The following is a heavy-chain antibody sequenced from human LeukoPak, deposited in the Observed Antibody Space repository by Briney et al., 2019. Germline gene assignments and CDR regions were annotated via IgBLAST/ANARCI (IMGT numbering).Heavy chain of an antibody. D-gene: IGHD2-15*01. CDR2: VSYDGSNK. CDR1: GFTFSTYA. V-gene: IGHV3-30*04. J-gene: IGHJ4*02. CDR3: ARETLRNFDY. Sequence: GGSLRPSCAASGFTFSTYAMHWVRQAPGKGLEWVAIVSYDGSNKYYADSVRGRFTISRDNSKNTLYLQMNSLRPEDTSMYYCARETLRNFDYWGRGTLVTVSS.